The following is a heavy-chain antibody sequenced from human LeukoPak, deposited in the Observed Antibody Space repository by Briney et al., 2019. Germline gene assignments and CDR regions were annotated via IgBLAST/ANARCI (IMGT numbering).Heavy chain of an antibody. J-gene: IGHJ4*02. V-gene: IGHV1-69*05. CDR1: GGTFSSYA. Sequence: ASVKVSCKASGGTFSSYAISWVRQAPGQGLEWMGGIIPIFGTANYAQRFQGRVTITTDESTNTAYMELSSLRSEDTAVYYCARVSEYYYDSSGESWGQGTLVTVSS. CDR3: ARVSEYYYDSSGES. D-gene: IGHD3-22*01. CDR2: IIPIFGTA.